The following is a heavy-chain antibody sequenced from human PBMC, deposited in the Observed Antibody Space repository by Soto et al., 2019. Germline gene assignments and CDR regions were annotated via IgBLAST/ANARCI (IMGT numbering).Heavy chain of an antibody. V-gene: IGHV3-23*01. D-gene: IGHD2-2*01. J-gene: IGHJ6*02. Sequence: GSLRLSCAASGFTFSSYAMSWVRQAPGKGLEWVSAISGSGGSTYYADSVKGRFTISRDNSKNTLYLQMNSLRAEDTAVYYCAKEKFERKDIVVVPAAPETRNHYYGMDVWGQGTTVTVSS. CDR3: AKEKFERKDIVVVPAAPETRNHYYGMDV. CDR2: ISGSGGST. CDR1: GFTFSSYA.